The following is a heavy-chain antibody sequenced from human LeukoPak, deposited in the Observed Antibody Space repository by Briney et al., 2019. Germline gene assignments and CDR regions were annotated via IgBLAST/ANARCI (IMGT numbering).Heavy chain of an antibody. CDR1: GFTFSSYW. Sequence: PGGSLRLSCAASGFTFSSYWMSWVRQAPGKGLEWVANIKQDGSEKYYVDSVKGRFTISRDNAKNSLYLQMNGLRAEDTAVYYCARLPLRYFDWSPYYFDYWGQGTLVTVSS. CDR2: IKQDGSEK. D-gene: IGHD3-9*01. J-gene: IGHJ4*02. V-gene: IGHV3-7*01. CDR3: ARLPLRYFDWSPYYFDY.